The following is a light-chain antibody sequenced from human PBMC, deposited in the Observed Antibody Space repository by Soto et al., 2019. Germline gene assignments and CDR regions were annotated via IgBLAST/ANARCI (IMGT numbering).Light chain of an antibody. CDR1: QSVGSSN. CDR3: QQYGGSTIFT. J-gene: IGKJ2*01. V-gene: IGKV3-20*01. CDR2: GAS. Sequence: EIVLTQSPGTLSLSPGERATLSCRASQSVGSSNLAWYYQKPGQAPRLLIFGASSRATGIPDRFSGSGSGTDFTLTINRVEPEDFGVYYCQQYGGSTIFTFGQGTKLEV.